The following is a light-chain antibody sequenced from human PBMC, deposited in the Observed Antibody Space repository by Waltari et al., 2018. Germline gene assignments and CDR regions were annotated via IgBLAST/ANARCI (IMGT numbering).Light chain of an antibody. V-gene: IGLV2-14*03. Sequence: QSALTQPAPVSGSPGQSITISCTGTNSDVGAYQYVSWYQQNPGKAPKLIIFDVSRRPSGVSYRFSGSKSGSTASLTISGLQAGDEADYYCSSYTTSATWVFGGGTRVAVL. J-gene: IGLJ3*02. CDR2: DVS. CDR1: NSDVGAYQY. CDR3: SSYTTSATWV.